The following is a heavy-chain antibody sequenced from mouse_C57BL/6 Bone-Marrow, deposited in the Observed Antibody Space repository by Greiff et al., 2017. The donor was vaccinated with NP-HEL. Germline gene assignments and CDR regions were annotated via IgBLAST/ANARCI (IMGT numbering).Heavy chain of an antibody. Sequence: DVHLVESGGGLVKPGGSLKLSCAASGFTFSSYAMSWVRQTPEKRLEWVATISDGGSYTYYPDNVKGRFTISRDNAKNNLYLQMSHLKSEDTAMYYCARDRDYYGSAWFAYWGQGTLVTVSA. CDR3: ARDRDYYGSAWFAY. J-gene: IGHJ3*01. CDR1: GFTFSSYA. CDR2: ISDGGSYT. V-gene: IGHV5-4*01. D-gene: IGHD1-1*01.